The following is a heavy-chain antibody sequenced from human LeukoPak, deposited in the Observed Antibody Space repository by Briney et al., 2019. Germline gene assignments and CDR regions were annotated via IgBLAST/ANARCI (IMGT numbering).Heavy chain of an antibody. CDR3: ARIRYGSGSYALTYFDY. V-gene: IGHV4-59*01. D-gene: IGHD3-10*01. Sequence: PSETLSLTCTVSGGSISSYYWSWIRQPPGKGLEWIGYIHYSGSTSYNPSLKSRVTISVDTSKNQFSLKLSSVTTADTAVYYCARIRYGSGSYALTYFDYWGQGTLVTVSS. CDR2: IHYSGST. CDR1: GGSISSYY. J-gene: IGHJ4*02.